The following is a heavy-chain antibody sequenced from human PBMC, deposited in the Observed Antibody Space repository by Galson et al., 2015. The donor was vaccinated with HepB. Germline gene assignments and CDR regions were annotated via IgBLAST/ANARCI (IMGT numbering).Heavy chain of an antibody. CDR3: ARTGTCNWGSGCRTYWYFDL. D-gene: IGHD7-27*01. V-gene: IGHV6-1*01. CDR2: TYYRSKWYN. J-gene: IGHJ2*01. CDR1: GDSVSSNSAA. Sequence: CAISGDSVSSNSAAWNWIRQSPSRGLEWLGRTYYRSKWYNDYAVSVKSRITINPDTSKNQFSLQLNSVTPEDTAVYYCARTGTCNWGSGCRTYWYFDLWGRGALVTVSP.